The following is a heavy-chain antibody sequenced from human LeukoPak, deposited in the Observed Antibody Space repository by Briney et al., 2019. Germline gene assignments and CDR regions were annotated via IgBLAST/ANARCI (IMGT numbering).Heavy chain of an antibody. CDR3: ARDSGSYYKPYYFDY. V-gene: IGHV4-34*01. J-gene: IGHJ4*02. CDR1: GGSFSGYY. Sequence: SETLSLTCAVYGGSFSGYYWSWIRQPPGKGLEWIVEINHSGSTNYNPSLKSRVTISVDTSKNQFSLKLSSVTAADTAVYYCARDSGSYYKPYYFDYWGQGTLVTVSS. CDR2: INHSGST. D-gene: IGHD1-26*01.